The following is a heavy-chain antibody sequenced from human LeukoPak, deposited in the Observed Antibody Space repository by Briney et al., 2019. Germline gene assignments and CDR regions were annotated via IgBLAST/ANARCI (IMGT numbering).Heavy chain of an antibody. D-gene: IGHD6-19*01. Sequence: GRSLRLSCAASGFTFSSYGMHWVRQAPGKGLEWVAVISYDGSNKYYADSVKGRFTISRDNSKNTLYLQMNSLRAEDTAVYYCAKVRGKQWPYYFDYWGQGTLVTVSS. J-gene: IGHJ4*02. CDR2: ISYDGSNK. V-gene: IGHV3-30*18. CDR3: AKVRGKQWPYYFDY. CDR1: GFTFSSYG.